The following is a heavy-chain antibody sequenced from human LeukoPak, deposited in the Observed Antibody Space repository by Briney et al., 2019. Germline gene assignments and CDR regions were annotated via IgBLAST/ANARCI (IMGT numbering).Heavy chain of an antibody. J-gene: IGHJ5*02. D-gene: IGHD4/OR15-4a*01. V-gene: IGHV3-33*01. CDR3: ARGMGTIATGLDP. CDR2: IWYNGVNK. Sequence: GGSLRLSCVASGFTFRNYGMHWVRQAPGKGLEWVAVIWYNGVNKYYADSVKGRFTISRDNSKDTVYLEMNSLRGEDTAMYHCARGMGTIATGLDPWGQGTLVTVSS. CDR1: GFTFRNYG.